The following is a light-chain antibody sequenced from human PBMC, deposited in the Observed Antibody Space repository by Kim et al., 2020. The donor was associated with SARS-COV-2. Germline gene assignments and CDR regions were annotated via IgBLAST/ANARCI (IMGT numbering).Light chain of an antibody. CDR2: GTS. CDR3: HQYGDSPDT. V-gene: IGKV3-20*01. J-gene: IGKJ2*01. CDR1: QSVVSSY. Sequence: LPPGERAPLAGRARQSVVSSYLAWYQQKPGQAPRLVLYGTSNRATNIPDRFSGSGSGTDFTLTINRREPEDFAVYYCHQYGDSPDTFGQGTKLEI.